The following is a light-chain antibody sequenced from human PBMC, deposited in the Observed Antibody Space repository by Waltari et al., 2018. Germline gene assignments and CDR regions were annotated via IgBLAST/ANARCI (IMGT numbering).Light chain of an antibody. J-gene: IGKJ4*01. CDR3: QQYNSYPLT. Sequence: CGASEDVSHFLAWFQQKPGRAPKSLSFAASSLQSGVPSRFSGSGSGTDFTLTINSLQPEDFATYYCQQYNSYPLTFGGGTKVEIK. V-gene: IGKV1-16*01. CDR1: EDVSHF. CDR2: AAS.